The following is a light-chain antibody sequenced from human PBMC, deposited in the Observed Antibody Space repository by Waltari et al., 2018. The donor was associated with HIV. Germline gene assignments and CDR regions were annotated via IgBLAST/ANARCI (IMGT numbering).Light chain of an antibody. CDR1: SSDVGTYDL. Sequence: QSALTQSPSASGSPGQAVTISCSGTSSDVGTYDLVSWYQQHPGKAPKLLIYDVYKRPSGVPHRFSGSKSGNTASLTVSGLQAEDEANYYCSSYAGSKNRVVFGGGTFLTVL. V-gene: IGLV2-8*01. J-gene: IGLJ2*01. CDR2: DVY. CDR3: SSYAGSKNRVV.